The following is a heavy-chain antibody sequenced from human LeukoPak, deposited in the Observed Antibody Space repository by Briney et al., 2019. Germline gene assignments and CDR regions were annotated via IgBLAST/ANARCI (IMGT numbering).Heavy chain of an antibody. V-gene: IGHV1-18*01. CDR3: ARVLEWFDTDAFDI. Sequence: ASVKVSCTASGYTFTSYGISWVRQAPGQGLEWMGWISAYNGNTNYAQKLQGRATMTTDTSTSTAYMELRSLRSDDTAVHYCARVLEWFDTDAFDIWGQGTMVTVSS. CDR1: GYTFTSYG. CDR2: ISAYNGNT. J-gene: IGHJ3*02. D-gene: IGHD3-3*01.